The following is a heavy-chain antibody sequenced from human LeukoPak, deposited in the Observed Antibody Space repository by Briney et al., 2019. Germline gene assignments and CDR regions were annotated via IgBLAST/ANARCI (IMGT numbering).Heavy chain of an antibody. V-gene: IGHV4-39*01. CDR3: ARLPTGFPNWFDP. CDR1: GGSITSSGHC. D-gene: IGHD4-17*01. CDR2: THSNGNT. J-gene: IGHJ5*02. Sequence: SETLSLTCTVSGGSITSSGHCWGWVRQPPGKRLEWIVNTHSNGNTYYNSSLKSRVTISEDTSKNQFSLILTSVTAADTAVYYCARLPTGFPNWFDPWGQGILVTVSS.